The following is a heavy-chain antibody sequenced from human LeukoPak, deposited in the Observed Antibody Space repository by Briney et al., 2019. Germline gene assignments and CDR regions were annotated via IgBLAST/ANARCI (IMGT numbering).Heavy chain of an antibody. Sequence: SDTLSLTCAVYSGSFSGYYWNWIRQSPGKGLEWIGEIHPSGIINYNPSLTSRVTISVDMSKNQFSLSLTSVSAADTAVYYCARGSDAQKTGYWGQGTLVTVSS. J-gene: IGHJ4*02. CDR3: ARGSDAQKTGY. CDR1: SGSFSGYY. CDR2: IHPSGII. V-gene: IGHV4-34*01. D-gene: IGHD2-2*01.